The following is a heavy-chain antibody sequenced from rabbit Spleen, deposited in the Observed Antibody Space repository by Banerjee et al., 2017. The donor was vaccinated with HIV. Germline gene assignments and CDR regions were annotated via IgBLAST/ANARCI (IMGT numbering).Heavy chain of an antibody. J-gene: IGHJ4*01. V-gene: IGHV1S40*01. CDR1: GFSFSSNYY. CDR3: ARAAYYTSGYNTFDL. D-gene: IGHD4-1*01. CDR2: IYGGSSGST. Sequence: QSLEESGGGLVKPGASLTLTCKASGFSFSSNYYMCWVRQAPGKGLEWIACIYGGSSGSTYYASWAKGRFTITKTTSTTVALQMTSLTAADTAAYFCARAAYYTSGYNTFDLWGPGTLVTVS.